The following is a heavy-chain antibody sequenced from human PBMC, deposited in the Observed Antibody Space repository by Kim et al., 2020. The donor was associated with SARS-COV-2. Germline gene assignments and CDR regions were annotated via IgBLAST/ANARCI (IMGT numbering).Heavy chain of an antibody. CDR1: GFSLSTSGMC. CDR2: IDWDDDK. Sequence: SGPTLVKPTQTLTLTCTFSGFSLSTSGMCVSWIRQPPGKALEWLARIDWDDDKYYSTSLKTRLTISKDTSKNQVVLTMTNMDPVDTATYYCARTSGYELYYYYYMDVWGKGTTVTVSS. CDR3: ARTSGYELYYYYYMDV. J-gene: IGHJ6*03. V-gene: IGHV2-70*11. D-gene: IGHD5-12*01.